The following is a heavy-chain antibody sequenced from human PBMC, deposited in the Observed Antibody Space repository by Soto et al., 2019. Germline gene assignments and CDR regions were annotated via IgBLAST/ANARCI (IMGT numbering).Heavy chain of an antibody. Sequence: QVLHQESGPGLVKPSETLSLTCTVSGASFSSTSYYWGWIRQPPGKGLEWIGNIRYSWNTYYNPSLKSRVTVSLDTSKNQLSLKLTFVTAADTAVYYCVREHGDYDRYYFDYWGQGTLVTVSS. CDR3: VREHGDYDRYYFDY. CDR1: GASFSSTSYY. V-gene: IGHV4-39*02. D-gene: IGHD4-17*01. CDR2: IRYSWNT. J-gene: IGHJ4*02.